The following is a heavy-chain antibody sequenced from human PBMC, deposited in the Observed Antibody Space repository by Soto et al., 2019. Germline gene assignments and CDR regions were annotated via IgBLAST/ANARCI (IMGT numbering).Heavy chain of an antibody. CDR3: ARGSYSSGWTFGY. J-gene: IGHJ4*02. V-gene: IGHV1-18*04. D-gene: IGHD6-19*01. Sequence: ASGKGSCKASGYTFTSYGISWVRQAPGQGLEWMGWISVYSGNTKYPQKLQGRVTMTTDTSTSTAYMELRSLRSDDTAVYYCARGSYSSGWTFGYWGQGTLVTVSS. CDR1: GYTFTSYG. CDR2: ISVYSGNT.